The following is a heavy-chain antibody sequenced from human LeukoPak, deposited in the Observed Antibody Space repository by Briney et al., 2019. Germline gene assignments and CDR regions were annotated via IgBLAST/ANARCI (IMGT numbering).Heavy chain of an antibody. J-gene: IGHJ4*02. D-gene: IGHD3-10*01. Sequence: SETLSLTCTVSGYSISSGYYWGWIRQPPGKGLEWIGSIYHSGSTIYNPSLKSRVTISVDTSKNQFSLKRSSVTAADTAVYYCAREPAYYYGSGSYLARDYWGQGTLVTVSS. CDR1: GYSISSGYY. CDR2: IYHSGST. V-gene: IGHV4-38-2*02. CDR3: AREPAYYYGSGSYLARDY.